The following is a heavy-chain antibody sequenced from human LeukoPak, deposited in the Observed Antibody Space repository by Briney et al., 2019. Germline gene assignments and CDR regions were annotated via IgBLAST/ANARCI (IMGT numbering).Heavy chain of an antibody. D-gene: IGHD6-13*01. CDR2: ISGSGGST. Sequence: PGGSLRLSCAASGFTFSSYSMNWVRQAPGKGLEWVSAISGSGGSTYYADSVKGRFTISRDKSKNTLYLQMNSLRAEDTAIYYCAKEFFDSQQLVPYFDYWGQGTLVTVSS. CDR1: GFTFSSYS. V-gene: IGHV3-23*01. J-gene: IGHJ4*02. CDR3: AKEFFDSQQLVPYFDY.